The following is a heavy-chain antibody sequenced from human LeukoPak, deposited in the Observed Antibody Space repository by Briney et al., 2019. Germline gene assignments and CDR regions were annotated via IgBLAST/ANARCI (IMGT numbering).Heavy chain of an antibody. J-gene: IGHJ5*02. CDR1: GGSFSGYY. Sequence: SETLSLTCAVYGGSFSGYYWSWICQPPGKGLEWIGEINHSGSTNYNPSLKSRVTISVDTSKNQFSLKLSSVTAADTAVYYCARAPNLPPGNWFDPWGQGTLVTVPS. D-gene: IGHD1-14*01. V-gene: IGHV4-34*01. CDR2: INHSGST. CDR3: ARAPNLPPGNWFDP.